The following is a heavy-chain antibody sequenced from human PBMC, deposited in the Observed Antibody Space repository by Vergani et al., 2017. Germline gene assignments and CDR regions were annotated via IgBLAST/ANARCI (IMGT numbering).Heavy chain of an antibody. CDR1: GFTVSSNY. V-gene: IGHV3-53*01. D-gene: IGHD6-19*01. Sequence: EVQLVESGGGLIQPGGSLRLSCAASGFTVSSNYMSWVRQAPGKGLEWVSVIYSGGSTYYADSVKGRFTISRDNAKNSLYLQMNSLRAEDTAVYYCARDRPGWFDAFDIWGQGTMVTVSS. CDR2: IYSGGST. CDR3: ARDRPGWFDAFDI. J-gene: IGHJ3*02.